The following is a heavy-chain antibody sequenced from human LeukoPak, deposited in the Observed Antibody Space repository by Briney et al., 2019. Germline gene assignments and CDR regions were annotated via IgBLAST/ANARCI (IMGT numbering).Heavy chain of an antibody. V-gene: IGHV3-30-3*01. CDR2: ISDDGSRT. D-gene: IGHD3-10*01. J-gene: IGHJ4*02. Sequence: PGRSLRLSCAASGFTFNIYAMHWVRQAPGKGLEWVAFISDDGSRTYYSNSVKGRFTISRDYSRKTLFVRMNSLRPEDTAMYYCARGTGSGSFLIDYWGQGTLVTVSS. CDR3: ARGTGSGSFLIDY. CDR1: GFTFNIYA.